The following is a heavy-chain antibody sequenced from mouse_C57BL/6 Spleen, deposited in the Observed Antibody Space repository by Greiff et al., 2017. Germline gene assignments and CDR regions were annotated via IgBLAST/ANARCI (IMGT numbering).Heavy chain of an antibody. D-gene: IGHD3-3*01. CDR2: IDPSDSYT. CDR1: GYTFTSYW. V-gene: IGHV1-69*01. J-gene: IGHJ2*01. CDR3: ARGIILRDFDY. Sequence: QVQLQQPGAELVMPGASVKLSCKASGYTFTSYWMHWVKQRPGQGLEWIGEIDPSDSYTNYNQKFKGKSTLTVDKSSSTAYMQLSSLTSEDAAVYYCARGIILRDFDYWGQGTTLTVSS.